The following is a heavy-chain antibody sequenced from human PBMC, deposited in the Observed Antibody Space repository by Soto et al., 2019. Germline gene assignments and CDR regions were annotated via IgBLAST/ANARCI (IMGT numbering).Heavy chain of an antibody. J-gene: IGHJ4*02. D-gene: IGHD2-8*01. CDR1: GGSFSGYY. CDR2: INHSGST. Sequence: SETLSLTCAVYGGSFSGYYWSWIRQPPGKGLEWIGEINHSGSTNYNPSLKSRVTISVDTSKNQFSLKLSSVTAADTAVYYCARGNDPLDYWGQGTLVTVSS. CDR3: ARGNDPLDY. V-gene: IGHV4-34*01.